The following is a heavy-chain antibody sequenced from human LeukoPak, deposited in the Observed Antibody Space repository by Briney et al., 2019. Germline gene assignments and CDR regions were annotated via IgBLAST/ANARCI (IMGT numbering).Heavy chain of an antibody. CDR2: ISYDGSNK. CDR1: GFTFSSYG. J-gene: IGHJ4*02. V-gene: IGHV3-30*03. D-gene: IGHD1-1*01. Sequence: GGSLRLSCAASGFTFSSYGMHWVRQAPGKGLEWVAVISYDGSNKYYADSVKGRFTISRDNSKNTLYLQMNSLRAEDTAVYYCARGGGERNYPFDYWGQGTLVTVSS. CDR3: ARGGGERNYPFDY.